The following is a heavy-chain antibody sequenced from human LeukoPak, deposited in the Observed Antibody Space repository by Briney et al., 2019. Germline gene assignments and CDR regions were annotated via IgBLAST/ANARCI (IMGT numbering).Heavy chain of an antibody. J-gene: IGHJ6*03. CDR3: ARVHDSSGYYYDPWSYYYYYYMDV. D-gene: IGHD3-22*01. Sequence: ASVKVSCKASGYTFTGYYMHWVRQAPGQGLEWMGWINPNSGGTNYAQKFQGRVTMTRDTSISTAYMELSRLRSDDTAVYYCARVHDSSGYYYDPWSYYYYYYMDVWGKGTTVTVSS. CDR1: GYTFTGYY. CDR2: INPNSGGT. V-gene: IGHV1-2*02.